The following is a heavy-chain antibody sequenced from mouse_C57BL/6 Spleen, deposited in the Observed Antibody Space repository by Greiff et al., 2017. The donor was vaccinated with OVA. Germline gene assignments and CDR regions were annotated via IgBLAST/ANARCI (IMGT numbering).Heavy chain of an antibody. V-gene: IGHV5-4*01. J-gene: IGHJ1*03. Sequence: EVQLVESGGGLVKPGGSLKLSCAASGFTFSSYAMSWVRQTPEKRLEWVATISDGGSYTYYPDNVKGRFTISRDNAKNNLYLQMSHLKSEDTAMYYCARGEDYYYGSSWYFDVWGTGTTVTVSS. D-gene: IGHD1-1*01. CDR2: ISDGGSYT. CDR1: GFTFSSYA. CDR3: ARGEDYYYGSSWYFDV.